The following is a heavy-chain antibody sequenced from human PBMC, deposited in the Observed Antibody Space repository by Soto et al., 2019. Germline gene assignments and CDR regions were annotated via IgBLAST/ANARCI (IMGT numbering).Heavy chain of an antibody. J-gene: IGHJ1*01. CDR2: IAFDGSVS. D-gene: IGHD3-22*01. V-gene: IGHV3-30*18. CDR1: VFAFISHG. CDR3: AKEFRHDNWFFEH. Sequence: AGSLRLSCAVSVFAFISHGMQWIRQAPGKGLEWVAVIAFDGSVSYYTDSVKGRFTVSRDNSKSTLYLQMNSLRAEDTAVYYCAKEFRHDNWFFEHWGQGTQVTVSS.